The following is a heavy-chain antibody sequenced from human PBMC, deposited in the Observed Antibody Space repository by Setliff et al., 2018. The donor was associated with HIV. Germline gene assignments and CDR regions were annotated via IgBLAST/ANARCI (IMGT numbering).Heavy chain of an antibody. CDR1: GYTFNTYP. Sequence: ASVKVSCKASGYTFNTYPINWIRQAPGQGLEWMGRINPSGGSTSYAQKFQGRVTMTRDTSTSTVYMELSSLRSEDTAVYYCARGATITYYFDYWGQGTLVTVSS. CDR2: INPSGGST. D-gene: IGHD5-12*01. V-gene: IGHV1-46*02. J-gene: IGHJ4*02. CDR3: ARGATITYYFDY.